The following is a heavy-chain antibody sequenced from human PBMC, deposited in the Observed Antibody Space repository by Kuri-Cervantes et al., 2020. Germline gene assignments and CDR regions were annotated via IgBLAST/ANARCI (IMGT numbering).Heavy chain of an antibody. J-gene: IGHJ5*02. V-gene: IGHV3-21*01. D-gene: IGHD2-15*01. Sequence: GESLKISCAASGFTFSSYSMNWVRQAPGKGLEWVSSISSSSSYIYYADSVKGRFTISRDNAKNSLYLQMNSLRAEDTAVYYCAKADGYCSGGSCYPFDPWGQGALVTVSS. CDR3: AKADGYCSGGSCYPFDP. CDR1: GFTFSSYS. CDR2: ISSSSSYI.